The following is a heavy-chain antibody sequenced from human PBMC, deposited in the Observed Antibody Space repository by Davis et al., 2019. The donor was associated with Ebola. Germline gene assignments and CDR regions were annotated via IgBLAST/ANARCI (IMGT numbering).Heavy chain of an antibody. J-gene: IGHJ4*02. D-gene: IGHD7-27*01. CDR1: GFTFDDYA. CDR2: ITWNSGIF. Sequence: HLGGSLRLSCAASGFTFDDYAMHWVRQGPGKGLEWVSGITWNSGIFSYADSVKGRFTISRDNAKNSLFLQMNSLRAEDTAVYYCARDPNWGFDSWGQGTLVTVSS. CDR3: ARDPNWGFDS. V-gene: IGHV3-9*01.